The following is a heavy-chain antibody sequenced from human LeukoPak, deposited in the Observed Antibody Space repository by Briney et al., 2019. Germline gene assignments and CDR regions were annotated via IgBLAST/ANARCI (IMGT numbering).Heavy chain of an antibody. CDR3: ARVATYSSGWVFDY. V-gene: IGHV3-21*01. D-gene: IGHD6-19*01. Sequence: GGSLRLSCAASGFTFSSYSMNWVRQAPGKGLEWVSSISSSSSYIYYADSVKGRFTTSRDNAKNSLYLQMNSLRAEDTAVYYCARVATYSSGWVFDYWGQGTLVTVSS. CDR1: GFTFSSYS. J-gene: IGHJ4*02. CDR2: ISSSSSYI.